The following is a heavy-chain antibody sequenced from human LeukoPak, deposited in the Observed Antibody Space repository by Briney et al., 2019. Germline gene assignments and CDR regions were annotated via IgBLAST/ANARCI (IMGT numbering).Heavy chain of an antibody. D-gene: IGHD2-2*01. CDR1: GFSLTCDW. CDR2: IKSKTDGETT. V-gene: IGHV3-15*01. Sequence: PGGSLRLSCAASGFSLTCDWISWVRQAPGKGLEWVGRIKSKTDGETTDYAAPVKGRFTFSRDDLKDTVYLQMNSLQTEDTAVYYCTTERDCSSTTCPSAFNIWGQGTMVTVSS. CDR3: TTERDCSSTTCPSAFNI. J-gene: IGHJ3*02.